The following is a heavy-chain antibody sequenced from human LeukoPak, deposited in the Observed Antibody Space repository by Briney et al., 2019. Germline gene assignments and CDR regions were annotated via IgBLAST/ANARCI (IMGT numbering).Heavy chain of an antibody. CDR3: ARGVMATNQYYFDY. Sequence: SETLSLTCAVYGGSFSGYYWSWIRQPPGKGLEWIGELNHSGSTNYNPSLKSRVTISVDTSKNQFSLKLSSVTAADTAVHYCARGVMATNQYYFDYWGQGTLVTVSS. V-gene: IGHV4-34*01. J-gene: IGHJ4*02. D-gene: IGHD5-24*01. CDR2: LNHSGST. CDR1: GGSFSGYY.